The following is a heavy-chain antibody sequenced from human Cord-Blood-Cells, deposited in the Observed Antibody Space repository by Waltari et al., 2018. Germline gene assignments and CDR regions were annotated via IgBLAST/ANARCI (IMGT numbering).Heavy chain of an antibody. D-gene: IGHD3-16*01. CDR2: IPTSGDT. Sequence: QVQLQESGPGLVKPSQTLSLTCTVPGGPISSGSYYWSWIRQPAGTALERIGYIPTSGDTNYTAARRSRVTIAVDTSTNQFSLKLGSVNAAATVVYYGAGGGGRDDVWGSVSRPLDAFDIWGQGTMVTVSS. CDR3: AGGGGRDDVWGSVSRPLDAFDI. V-gene: IGHV4-61*09. J-gene: IGHJ3*02. CDR1: GGPISSGSYY.